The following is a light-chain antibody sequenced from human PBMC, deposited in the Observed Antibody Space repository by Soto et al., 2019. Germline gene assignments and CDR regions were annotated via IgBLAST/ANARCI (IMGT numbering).Light chain of an antibody. CDR3: CSYAGSSTF. CDR2: EGS. J-gene: IGLJ1*01. CDR1: SSDVGSYNL. V-gene: IGLV2-23*03. Sequence: QSVLTQPASVSGSPGQSITISCTGTSSDVGSYNLVSWYQQHPGKAPKLMIYEGSKRPSGVSNRFSGSKSGNTASLTISGLQAEDEADYYCCSYAGSSTFFRTGTKVTVL.